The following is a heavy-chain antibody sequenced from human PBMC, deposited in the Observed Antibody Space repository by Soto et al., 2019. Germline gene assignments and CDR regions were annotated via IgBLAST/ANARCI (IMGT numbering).Heavy chain of an antibody. V-gene: IGHV3-48*03. D-gene: IGHD1-26*01. J-gene: IGHJ4*02. CDR2: ISSSGSTI. CDR1: GFTFSSYE. Sequence: GGSLRLSCAASGFTFSSYEMNWVGQAPGKGLEWVSYISSSGSTIYYADSVKGRFTISRDNAKNSLYLQMNSLRAEDTAVYYCARDTDVGGSYHFDYWGQGTLVTVSS. CDR3: ARDTDVGGSYHFDY.